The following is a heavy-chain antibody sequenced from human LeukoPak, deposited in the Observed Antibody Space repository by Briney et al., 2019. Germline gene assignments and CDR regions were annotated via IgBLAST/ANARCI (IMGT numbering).Heavy chain of an antibody. Sequence: GGSLRLSCAASGLTVSSNYMSWVRQAPGKGLECISVIYSAGTTNYADSVKGRFTISRDISKNTVYLQMNSLRAEDTAVYYCARTPNYYYGSGNYYNDWGQGTLVTVSS. J-gene: IGHJ4*02. CDR2: IYSAGTT. V-gene: IGHV3-53*01. CDR3: ARTPNYYYGSGNYYND. CDR1: GLTVSSNY. D-gene: IGHD3-10*01.